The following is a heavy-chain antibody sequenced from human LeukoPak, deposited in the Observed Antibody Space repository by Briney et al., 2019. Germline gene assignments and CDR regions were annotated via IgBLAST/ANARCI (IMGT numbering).Heavy chain of an antibody. D-gene: IGHD3-22*01. CDR3: ARSMGYYDSSGINTDAFDI. V-gene: IGHV4-30-2*01. Sequence: SETLPLTCAVSGGSISSGGYSWSWIRQPPGKGLEWIGYIYHSGSTYYNPSLKSRVTISVDRSKTQFSLKLSSVTAADTAVYYCARSMGYYDSSGINTDAFDIWGQGTMVTVSS. CDR2: IYHSGST. CDR1: GGSISSGGYS. J-gene: IGHJ3*02.